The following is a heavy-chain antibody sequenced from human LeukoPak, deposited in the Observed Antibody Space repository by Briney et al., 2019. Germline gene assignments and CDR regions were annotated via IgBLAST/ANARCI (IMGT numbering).Heavy chain of an antibody. J-gene: IGHJ4*02. CDR3: ARESDSSGYYSY. CDR1: GGSISSGSYY. D-gene: IGHD3-22*01. CDR2: IYTSAST. V-gene: IGHV4-61*02. Sequence: SETLSLTCTVSGGSISSGSYYWRWIRQPAGKGLEWIGRIYTSASTNNNPSLKSRVTISVDLYKNQFSLKLSSVTAADTAVYYCARESDSSGYYSYWGQGTLVTVSS.